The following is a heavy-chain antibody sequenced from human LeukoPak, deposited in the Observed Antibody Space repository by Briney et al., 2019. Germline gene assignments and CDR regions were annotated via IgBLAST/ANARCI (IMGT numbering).Heavy chain of an antibody. CDR2: INAGNGNT. J-gene: IGHJ4*02. D-gene: IGHD6-19*01. CDR1: GYTFTSYA. V-gene: IGHV1-3*01. Sequence: GASVKVSCKASGYTFTSYAMHWVRQAPGQRLEWMGWINAGNGNTKYSQKFQGRVTITRDTSASTAYMELSSLRSEDTAVYYCAREREEQWLVPTPLFSDYWGQGTLVTVSS. CDR3: AREREEQWLVPTPLFSDY.